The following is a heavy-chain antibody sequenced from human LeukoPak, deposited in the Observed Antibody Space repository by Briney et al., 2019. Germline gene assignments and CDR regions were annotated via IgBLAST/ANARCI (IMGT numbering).Heavy chain of an antibody. Sequence: SGPTLVNPTQTLTLTCTFSGFSLSTSGVGVGWIRQPPGKALEWLALIYWNDDKRYSPSLKSRLTVTKDTSKNQVVLTMTNMDPVDTATYYCAHSVVGATSPKVFDYWGQGTLVTVSS. CDR3: AHSVVGATSPKVFDY. CDR1: GFSLSTSGVG. D-gene: IGHD1-26*01. CDR2: IYWNDDK. V-gene: IGHV2-5*01. J-gene: IGHJ4*02.